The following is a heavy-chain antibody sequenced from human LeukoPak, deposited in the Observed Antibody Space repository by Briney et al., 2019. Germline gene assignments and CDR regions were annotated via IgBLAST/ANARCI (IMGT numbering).Heavy chain of an antibody. CDR3: ATQPTLYYGMDV. V-gene: IGHV4-59*08. Sequence: SETLSLTCTVSGGSISSYYRSWIRQPPGKGLEWIGYIYYSGSTNYNPSLKSRVTISVDTSKNQFSLKLSSVTAADTAVYYCATQPTLYYGMDVWGQGTTVTVSS. CDR2: IYYSGST. J-gene: IGHJ6*02. CDR1: GGSISSYY.